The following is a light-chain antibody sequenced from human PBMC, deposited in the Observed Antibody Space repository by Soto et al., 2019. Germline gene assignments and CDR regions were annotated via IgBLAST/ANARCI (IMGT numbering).Light chain of an antibody. CDR2: GVS. Sequence: EIVMTQSPATLSVFPGERTTLSCRASQSVNNNLAWYQQKPGQAPRLLIHGVSTRATGIPARFSGSGSGTEFTLTISSLQSEDFAVYYCQQYNIWRTFGQGTKVDIK. J-gene: IGKJ1*01. V-gene: IGKV3-15*01. CDR1: QSVNNN. CDR3: QQYNIWRT.